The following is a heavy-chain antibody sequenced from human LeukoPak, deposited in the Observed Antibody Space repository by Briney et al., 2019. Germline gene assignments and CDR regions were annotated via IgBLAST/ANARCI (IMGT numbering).Heavy chain of an antibody. CDR2: ISYDGSNK. D-gene: IGHD3-3*01. V-gene: IGHV3-30-3*01. J-gene: IGHJ6*02. Sequence: PGGSLRLSCAASGFTFSSYAMPWVRQAPGKGLEWVAVISYDGSNKYYADSVKGRFTISRDNSKNTLYLQMNSLRAEDTAVYYCARTPEDVSITIFGVTDVWGQGTTVTVSS. CDR3: ARTPEDVSITIFGVTDV. CDR1: GFTFSSYA.